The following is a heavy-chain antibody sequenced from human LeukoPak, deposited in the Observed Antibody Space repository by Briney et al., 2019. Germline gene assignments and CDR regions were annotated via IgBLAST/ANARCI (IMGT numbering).Heavy chain of an antibody. V-gene: IGHV4-61*01. D-gene: IGHD2-21*02. Sequence: SETLSLICTVSGGSVRRGSYYWGWIRQPPRKGLEWNGYIYYSGSTNYNPSLKSRVTMSVDTSKNQFSLMLSSMPPAGTAAYYCARTLYCGGDCPWGQGTLVTVSS. CDR1: GGSVRRGSYY. CDR3: ARTLYCGGDCP. CDR2: IYYSGST. J-gene: IGHJ5*02.